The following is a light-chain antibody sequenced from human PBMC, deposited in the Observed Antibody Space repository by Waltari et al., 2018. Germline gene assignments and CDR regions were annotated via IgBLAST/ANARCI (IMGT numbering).Light chain of an antibody. V-gene: IGLV2-14*03. CDR1: SSDIGGYDY. J-gene: IGLJ2*01. Sequence: QSALTQPASVSGSPGQSITISCTGISSDIGGYDYVSWYQQHPGKAPKLMIYDIIKRPSGVSDRFSGSKSGNTASLTISGLQAEDEADYYCSSYAPSSTVFGGGTKLTVL. CDR3: SSYAPSSTV. CDR2: DII.